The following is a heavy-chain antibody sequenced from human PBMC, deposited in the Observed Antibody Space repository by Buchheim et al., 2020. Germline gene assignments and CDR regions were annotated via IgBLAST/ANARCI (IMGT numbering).Heavy chain of an antibody. Sequence: EVQLLESGGGLVQPGGSLRLSCAASRFTFSSYAMTWVRQAPGKGLEWVSTISGSGNSTYYTDSVTGRFTISRDNSKTTLYLQMNSLRAEDTAVYYCAKGVGATSSYGMDVWGQGTT. CDR1: RFTFSSYA. D-gene: IGHD1-26*01. J-gene: IGHJ6*02. V-gene: IGHV3-23*01. CDR2: ISGSGNST. CDR3: AKGVGATSSYGMDV.